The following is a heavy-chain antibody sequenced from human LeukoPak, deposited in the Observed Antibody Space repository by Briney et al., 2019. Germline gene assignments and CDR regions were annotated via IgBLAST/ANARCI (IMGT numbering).Heavy chain of an antibody. CDR3: ARTGVTIFGVVASYNNWFDP. Sequence: GASVKVSCKASGYTFTSYGISWVRQALGQGLEWMGWISAYNGNTNHAQKLQGRVTMTTDTSTSTAYMELRSLRSDDTAVYYCARTGVTIFGVVASYNNWFDPWGQGTLVTVSS. J-gene: IGHJ5*02. D-gene: IGHD3-3*01. CDR1: GYTFTSYG. V-gene: IGHV1-18*01. CDR2: ISAYNGNT.